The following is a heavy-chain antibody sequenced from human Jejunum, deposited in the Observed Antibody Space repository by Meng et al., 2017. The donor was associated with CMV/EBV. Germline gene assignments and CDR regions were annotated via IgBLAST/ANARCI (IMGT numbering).Heavy chain of an antibody. D-gene: IGHD2-15*01. CDR3: ARPTGSGSLTWFDP. J-gene: IGHJ5*02. CDR2: ITTTGSYS. V-gene: IGHV3-23*01. CDR1: GFIFSASD. Sequence: SGFIFSASDMSWVRQAPGKGLEWVSTITTTGSYSYYADSVKGRFTMSRDNSKNTLYLQMHSLRGEDTALYYCARPTGSGSLTWFDPWDQGTLVTVSS.